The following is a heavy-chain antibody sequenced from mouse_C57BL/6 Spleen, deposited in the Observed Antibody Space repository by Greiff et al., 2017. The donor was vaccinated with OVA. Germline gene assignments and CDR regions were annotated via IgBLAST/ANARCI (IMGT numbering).Heavy chain of an antibody. CDR2: IYPRSGNT. J-gene: IGHJ2*01. CDR1: GYTFTSYG. CDR3: ARDYDYDQDLDY. Sequence: QVQLQQSGAELARPGASVKLSCKASGYTFTSYGISWVKQRPGQGLEWIGEIYPRSGNTYYNEKFKGKATLTADKSSSTAYMELRSLTSEDSAVYFCARDYDYDQDLDYWGQGTTLTVSS. D-gene: IGHD2-4*01. V-gene: IGHV1-81*01.